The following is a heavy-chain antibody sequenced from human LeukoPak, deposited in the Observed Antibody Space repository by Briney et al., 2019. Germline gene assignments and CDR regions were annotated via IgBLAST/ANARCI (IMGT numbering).Heavy chain of an antibody. V-gene: IGHV1-58*02. Sequence: SVKVSCKASGFAFSNSAMQWVRQARGQRLEWVGWIVVGGGNTNYAQKFQERVTITRDMSTSTAYMELSSLRSEDTAVYYCAVDVIYESDWGQGTLVTVSS. CDR3: AVDVIYESD. CDR2: IVVGGGNT. CDR1: GFAFSNSA. D-gene: IGHD2/OR15-2a*01. J-gene: IGHJ4*02.